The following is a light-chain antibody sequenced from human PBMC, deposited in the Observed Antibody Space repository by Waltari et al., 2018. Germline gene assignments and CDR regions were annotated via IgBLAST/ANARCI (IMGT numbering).Light chain of an antibody. CDR1: SSDVGAYYS. Sequence: QSALTQPASVSGSPGQSITISCTGTSSDVGAYYSVSWYQQHPGKAPQLIIYEVTRRPSGISDRFSGSKSDNTASLTIYGLQPEDEADYYCSSFTTRSTYAFGTGTKVTGL. CDR2: EVT. J-gene: IGLJ1*01. CDR3: SSFTTRSTYA. V-gene: IGLV2-14*01.